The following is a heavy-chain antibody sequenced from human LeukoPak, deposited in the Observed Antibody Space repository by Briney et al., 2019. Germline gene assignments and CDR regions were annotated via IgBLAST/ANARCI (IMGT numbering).Heavy chain of an antibody. CDR3: ARAYGSGSYYIYYFDY. CDR2: INHSGST. CDR1: GGSFSGYY. V-gene: IGHV4-34*01. D-gene: IGHD3-10*01. J-gene: IGHJ4*02. Sequence: PSETLSLTCAVYGGSFSGYYWSWIRQPPGKGLEWIGEINHSGSTNYNPSLKSRVTISVDTSKNQFSLKLSSVTAADTAVYYCARAYGSGSYYIYYFDYWGQGTLVTVSS.